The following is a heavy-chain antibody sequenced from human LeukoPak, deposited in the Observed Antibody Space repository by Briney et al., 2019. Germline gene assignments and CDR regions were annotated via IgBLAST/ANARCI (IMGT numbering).Heavy chain of an antibody. CDR2: IYHTGST. CDR3: ASGGTAVVMALTYYFDT. Sequence: GSLRLSCAASGFTFSDYYMSWIRQPPGKGLEWIGSIYHTGSTYYNPSLQSRVTISLDSPKNQFSLKLTSVTAADTAVYYCASGGTAVVMALTYYFDTWGQGTPVTVSS. V-gene: IGHV4-38-2*01. J-gene: IGHJ4*02. D-gene: IGHD3-22*01. CDR1: GFTFSDYY.